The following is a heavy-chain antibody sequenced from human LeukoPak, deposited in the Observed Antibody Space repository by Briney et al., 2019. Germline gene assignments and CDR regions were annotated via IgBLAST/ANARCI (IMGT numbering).Heavy chain of an antibody. CDR3: AFRTGTHDDAFDI. Sequence: GGSLRLSCAASGFTVSSNYMSWVRQAPGKGLEWVSVIYSGGSTYYADSVKGRFTISRHNSKNTLYLQMNSLRAEDTAVYYCAFRTGTHDDAFDIWGQGTMVTVSS. D-gene: IGHD3-10*01. V-gene: IGHV3-53*04. J-gene: IGHJ3*02. CDR2: IYSGGST. CDR1: GFTVSSNY.